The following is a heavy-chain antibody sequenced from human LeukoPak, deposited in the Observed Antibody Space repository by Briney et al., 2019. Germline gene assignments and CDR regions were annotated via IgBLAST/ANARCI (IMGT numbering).Heavy chain of an antibody. Sequence: SETLSLTCTVSGGSISSSSYYWGWIRQPPGKGLEWIGSIYYSESTYYNPSLKSRVTISVDTSKNQFSLKLSSVTAADTAVYYCASIPPPHYDISMDYWGQGTLVTVSS. CDR2: IYYSEST. CDR1: GGSISSSSYY. J-gene: IGHJ4*02. V-gene: IGHV4-39*01. D-gene: IGHD3-16*01. CDR3: ASIPPPHYDISMDY.